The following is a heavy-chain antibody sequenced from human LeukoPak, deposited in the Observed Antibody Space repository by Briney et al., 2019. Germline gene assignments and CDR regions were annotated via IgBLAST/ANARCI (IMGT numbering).Heavy chain of an antibody. Sequence: GASVKVSCKASGYTITGYYMHWVRRAPGQGLEWMGWINANNDGSIYAQKFQGRVTMTRDTSINTAYMELSRLRSDDTAVYYCARKRGVGVDTNAFDMWGQGTMVTVSS. CDR2: INANNDGS. D-gene: IGHD3-3*01. J-gene: IGHJ3*02. CDR3: ARKRGVGVDTNAFDM. CDR1: GYTITGYY. V-gene: IGHV1-2*02.